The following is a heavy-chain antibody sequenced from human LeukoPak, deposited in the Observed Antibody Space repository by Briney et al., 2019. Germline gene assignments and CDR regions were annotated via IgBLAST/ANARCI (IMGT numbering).Heavy chain of an antibody. D-gene: IGHD1-20*01. Sequence: GGSLRLSCAASGFTFSSYGMGWVRQAPGKGLERVSAISGSGGSTYYADSVKGRFTISRDNSKNTLSLQMSSLRVEDTAVYYCAKDRGEITGRFFDYWGQGSLVTVSS. J-gene: IGHJ4*02. CDR3: AKDRGEITGRFFDY. CDR2: ISGSGGST. CDR1: GFTFSSYG. V-gene: IGHV3-23*01.